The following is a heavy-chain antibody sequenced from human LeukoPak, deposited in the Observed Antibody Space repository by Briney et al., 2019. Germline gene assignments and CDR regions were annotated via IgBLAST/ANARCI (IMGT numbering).Heavy chain of an antibody. D-gene: IGHD5-12*01. CDR3: ARGPHIGATWANGSAP. Sequence: NPSETLSLTCAVYGGSFSGYYWSWIRQPPGKGLEWIGEINHSGSTNYNPSLKSRVTISVDTSKNQFSLKLSSVTAAATAVYYCARGPHIGATWANGSAPWGKGTLVTVSS. CDR1: GGSFSGYY. CDR2: INHSGST. V-gene: IGHV4-34*01. J-gene: IGHJ5*02.